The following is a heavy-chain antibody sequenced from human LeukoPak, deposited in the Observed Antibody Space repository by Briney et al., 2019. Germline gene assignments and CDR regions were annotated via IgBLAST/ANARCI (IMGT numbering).Heavy chain of an antibody. D-gene: IGHD3-10*01. V-gene: IGHV1-8*01. CDR1: GYTFTSYD. J-gene: IGHJ4*02. CDR3: ARGDIYYGSGSSPSDY. Sequence: ASVKVSCKASGYTFTSYDINWVRQATGQGLELMGWMNPNSGNTGYAQKFQGRGTITRNTSISTAYMELSSLRSEDTAVYYCARGDIYYGSGSSPSDYWGQGTLVTVSS. CDR2: MNPNSGNT.